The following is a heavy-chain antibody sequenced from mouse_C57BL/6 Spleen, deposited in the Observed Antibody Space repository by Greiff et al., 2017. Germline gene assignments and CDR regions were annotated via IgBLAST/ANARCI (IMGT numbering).Heavy chain of an antibody. CDR3: ASRIYDGYYDY. V-gene: IGHV1-69*01. J-gene: IGHJ2*01. Sequence: LQQPGAELVMPGASVKLSCKASGYTFTSYWMHWVKQRPGQGLEWIGEIDPSDSYTNYNQKFKGKSTLTVDKSSSTAYMQLSSLTSEDSAVYYCASRIYDGYYDYWGQGTTRTVSS. CDR1: GYTFTSYW. CDR2: IDPSDSYT. D-gene: IGHD2-3*01.